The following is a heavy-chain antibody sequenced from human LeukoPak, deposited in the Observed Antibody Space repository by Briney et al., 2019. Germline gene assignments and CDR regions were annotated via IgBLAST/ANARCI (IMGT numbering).Heavy chain of an antibody. J-gene: IGHJ4*02. CDR2: IWYDGSNK. Sequence: GGSLRLSCAASGFTFSSYGMHWVRQAPGKGLEWVAVIWYDGSNKYYADSVKGRFTISRDNSKNTLSLQMNSLRAEDTAVYYCARGQYYYDSSGYYYFWGQGTLVTVSS. CDR1: GFTFSSYG. D-gene: IGHD3-22*01. CDR3: ARGQYYYDSSGYYYF. V-gene: IGHV3-33*01.